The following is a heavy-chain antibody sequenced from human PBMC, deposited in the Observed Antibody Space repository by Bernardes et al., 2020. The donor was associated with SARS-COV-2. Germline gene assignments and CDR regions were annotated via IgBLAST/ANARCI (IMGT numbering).Heavy chain of an antibody. CDR3: ARIAVTMEVLDN. J-gene: IGHJ4*02. CDR1: GGTFSSYT. D-gene: IGHD4-17*01. V-gene: IGHV1-69*02. Sequence: SVKVSCKASGGTFSSYTLHWVRQAPGQGREWMGKIIPILGRVNHAQKFQGRLTITADKSTGTAYMELSSLRSEDTAIYYCARIAVTMEVLDNWDQGTLVTVSS. CDR2: IIPILGRV.